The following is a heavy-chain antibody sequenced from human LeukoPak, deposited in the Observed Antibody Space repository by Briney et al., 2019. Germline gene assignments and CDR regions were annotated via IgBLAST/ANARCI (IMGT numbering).Heavy chain of an antibody. CDR1: AFTFSSYA. CDR3: TKDIAAAVPHYFDY. J-gene: IGHJ4*02. Sequence: GGSLRLSCGASAFTFSSYAMSWVRQAPGKGLEWVSVISGSGGDRHYADSVKGRFTISRDNSKNTLYLQMTSLRVDDTAVYYCTKDIAAAVPHYFDYWGQGTLVTVSS. D-gene: IGHD6-13*01. V-gene: IGHV3-23*01. CDR2: ISGSGGDR.